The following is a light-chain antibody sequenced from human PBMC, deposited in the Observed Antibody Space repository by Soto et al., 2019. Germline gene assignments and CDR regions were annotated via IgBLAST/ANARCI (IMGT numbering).Light chain of an antibody. CDR2: AAS. CDR1: QSVRGSY. Sequence: EIVLTQSPGTLSLSPGETATLSCRASQSVRGSYLAWYQQKPGQAPRLLISAASRRATGVPDRFSGSGSETDFPLTISRLEPEDFALYCCHQYGSSPPTFGGGTKVEIK. J-gene: IGKJ4*01. V-gene: IGKV3-20*01. CDR3: HQYGSSPPT.